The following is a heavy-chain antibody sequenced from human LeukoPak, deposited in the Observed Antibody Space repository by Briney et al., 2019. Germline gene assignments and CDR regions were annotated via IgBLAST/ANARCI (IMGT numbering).Heavy chain of an antibody. J-gene: IGHJ6*02. D-gene: IGHD3-3*01. V-gene: IGHV4-34*01. Sequence: KTSETLSLTCAVYGGSFSGYYWSWIRQPPGKGLEWIGEINHSGSTNYNPSLKSRVTISVDTSKNQFSRKLSSVTAADTAVYYCPRARNYDFWSGTGSYYYSGMDVWGQGTTVTVSS. CDR3: PRARNYDFWSGTGSYYYSGMDV. CDR2: INHSGST. CDR1: GGSFSGYY.